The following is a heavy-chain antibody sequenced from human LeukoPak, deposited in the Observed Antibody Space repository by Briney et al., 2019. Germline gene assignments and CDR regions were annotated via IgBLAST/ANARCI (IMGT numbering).Heavy chain of an antibody. CDR2: IYHSGST. Sequence: PSETLSLTCTVSGYSISSGYYWGWIRQPPGKGLEWIGYIYHSGSTYYNPSLKSRVTISVDRSKNQFSVKLSSVTAADTAVYYCARVGRYFDWLLSPSAGPVDYWGQGTLVTVSS. CDR1: GYSISSGYY. CDR3: ARVGRYFDWLLSPSAGPVDY. D-gene: IGHD3-9*01. V-gene: IGHV4-38-2*02. J-gene: IGHJ4*02.